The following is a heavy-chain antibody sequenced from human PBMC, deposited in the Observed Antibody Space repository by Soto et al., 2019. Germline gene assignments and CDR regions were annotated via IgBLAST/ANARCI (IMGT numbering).Heavy chain of an antibody. J-gene: IGHJ5*02. CDR2: ISPKNGNT. V-gene: IGHV1-18*04. D-gene: IGHD3-3*01. CDR1: GYSFSTYD. CDR3: ATSYDSGFDP. Sequence: ASVKDSCKASGYSFSTYDISWLRQAPGQGPEWMGRISPKNGNTNYAQNFQDRVTMTADTSSSTAYMELRGLRSDDTAKYYCATSYDSGFDPWGQGTLVTVSS.